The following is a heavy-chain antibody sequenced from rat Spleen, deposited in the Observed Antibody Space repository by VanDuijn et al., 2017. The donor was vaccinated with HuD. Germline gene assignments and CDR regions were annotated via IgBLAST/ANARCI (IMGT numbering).Heavy chain of an antibody. Sequence: EVQLVESGGGLVQPGRSLKLSCAASGFSFGDYAMAWVRQAPKKGLEWVATIIYDGSSTYYRDSVKGRFTISRDNAESTLYLQINSLGSEDTATYYCARPDGYTYVMDAWGQGASVTVSS. CDR2: IIYDGSST. CDR3: ARPDGYTYVMDA. V-gene: IGHV5-7*01. J-gene: IGHJ4*01. CDR1: GFSFGDYA. D-gene: IGHD1-4*01.